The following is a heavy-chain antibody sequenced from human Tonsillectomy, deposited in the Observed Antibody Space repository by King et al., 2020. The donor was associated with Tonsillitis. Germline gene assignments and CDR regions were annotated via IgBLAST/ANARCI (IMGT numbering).Heavy chain of an antibody. V-gene: IGHV4-38-2*02. CDR3: TRAPXXXRCXXYYFDX. J-gene: IGHJ4*02. CDR1: DYSISSACY. CDR2: FYHGGST. D-gene: IGHD2-21*01. Sequence: QLQESGPGLVKPSETLSLTCTVSDYSISSACYWGWIRQSPGKGLEWIGSFYHGGSTYYNPSLQSRVTISVDTSKNQFSLKLISVTAADTAVYYCTRAPXXXRCXXYYFDXWGXGXLVTVS.